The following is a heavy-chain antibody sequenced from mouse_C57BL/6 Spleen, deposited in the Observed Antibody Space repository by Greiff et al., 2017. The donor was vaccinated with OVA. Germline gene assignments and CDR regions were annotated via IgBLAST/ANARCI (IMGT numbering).Heavy chain of an antibody. CDR2: IRSKSSNYAT. CDR1: GFTFNTYA. J-gene: IGHJ3*01. D-gene: IGHD1-1*01. CDR3: VRGDYYGSSFAY. V-gene: IGHV10-3*01. Sequence: GGGLVQPKGSLKISCAASGFTFNTYAMHWVRQAPGKGLEWVARIRSKSSNYATYYADSVKDRFTISSDDSQRMLYMQIDNLKTDDTAIDYCVRGDYYGSSFAYWGQGTLVTVSA.